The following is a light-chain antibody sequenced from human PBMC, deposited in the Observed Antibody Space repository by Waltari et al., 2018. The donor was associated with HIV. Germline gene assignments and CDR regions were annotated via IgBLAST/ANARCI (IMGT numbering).Light chain of an antibody. J-gene: IGKJ4*01. CDR2: DAS. V-gene: IGKV3-11*01. CDR1: QRVDTF. Sequence: IIFTHSPFTLSFSLGERATLSCRASQRVDTFLAWYQQRPGQAPRLLIYDASRRASCIPARFSGTGSGTDYTLTISSVEPEDFAVYYCQQRADWPLTFGGGTRVDIK. CDR3: QQRADWPLT.